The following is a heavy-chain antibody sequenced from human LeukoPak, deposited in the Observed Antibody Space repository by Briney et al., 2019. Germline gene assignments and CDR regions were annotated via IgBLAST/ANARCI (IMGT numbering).Heavy chain of an antibody. J-gene: IGHJ6*02. CDR3: ASYCSSTSCYLRPMDV. CDR2: IIPILGIA. V-gene: IGHV1-69*04. CDR1: GGTFSSYA. D-gene: IGHD2-2*01. Sequence: ASVKVSCKASGGTFSSYAISWVRQAPGQGLEWMGRIIPILGIANYAQKFQGRVTITADKSTGTAYMELSSLRSEDTAVYYCASYCSSTSCYLRPMDVWGQGTTVTVSS.